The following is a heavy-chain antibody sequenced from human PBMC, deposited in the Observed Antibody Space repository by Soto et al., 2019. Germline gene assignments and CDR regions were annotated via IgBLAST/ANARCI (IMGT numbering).Heavy chain of an antibody. CDR2: INPSGGST. Sequence: GASVKVSCKASGYTFTSYYMHWVRQAPGQGLEWMGIINPSGGSTSYAQKFQGRVTMTRDTSTSTVYMELSSLRSEDTAVYYCARDVGGLDSSGWYLYAFEIWGQGTMVTVS. V-gene: IGHV1-46*03. J-gene: IGHJ3*02. CDR1: GYTFTSYY. CDR3: ARDVGGLDSSGWYLYAFEI. D-gene: IGHD6-19*01.